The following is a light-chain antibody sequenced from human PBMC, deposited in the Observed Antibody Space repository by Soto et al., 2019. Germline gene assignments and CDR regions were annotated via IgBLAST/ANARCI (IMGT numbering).Light chain of an antibody. V-gene: IGLV4-69*02. J-gene: IGLJ3*02. CDR2: VNSDGSH. CDR1: SGHSNYA. Sequence: QSVLTQSPSASASLGASVTLTCTLSSGHSNYAIAWHQQQPEKGPRYLMKVNSDGSHNKGDGIPDRFSGSSSGAERYLTISSLQSEDEGDYFCQTWGTDIVVFGGGTKVTVL. CDR3: QTWGTDIVV.